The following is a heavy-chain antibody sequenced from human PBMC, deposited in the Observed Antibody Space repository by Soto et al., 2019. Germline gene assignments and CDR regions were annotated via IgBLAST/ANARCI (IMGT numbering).Heavy chain of an antibody. CDR3: ATPTPNCRSNSCYGAEF. D-gene: IGHD2-2*01. J-gene: IGHJ6*04. Sequence: ASVKVSCKASGYTFTSYAMHWVRQAPGQKLKWMGWINAGNGNKQYSQKFQGRVTITRDTSASTVYMELSSLRSEDTAVFYCATPTPNCRSNSCYGAEFWCKGTSGTVSS. CDR2: INAGNGNK. CDR1: GYTFTSYA. V-gene: IGHV1-3*01.